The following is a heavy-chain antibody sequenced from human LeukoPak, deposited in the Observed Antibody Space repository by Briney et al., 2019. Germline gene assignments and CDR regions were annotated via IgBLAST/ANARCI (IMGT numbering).Heavy chain of an antibody. Sequence: PGGSLRLSCAASGFTFSTYGMHGVRQAPGKGLEWVSTISDDSSYIYYADSVKGRFTISRDNAKSSLFLQMNRLRAEDTAVYYCARVSPSDYDSMNDAFDIWGQGTMVTVSS. J-gene: IGHJ3*02. CDR1: GFTFSTYG. CDR2: ISDDSSYI. V-gene: IGHV3-21*01. D-gene: IGHD5-12*01. CDR3: ARVSPSDYDSMNDAFDI.